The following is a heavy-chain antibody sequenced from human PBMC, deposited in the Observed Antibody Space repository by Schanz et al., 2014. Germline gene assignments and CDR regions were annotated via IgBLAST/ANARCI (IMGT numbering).Heavy chain of an antibody. CDR2: IIPNLGSA. V-gene: IGHV1-46*01. D-gene: IGHD6-13*01. CDR3: ARNIIATARAYDI. CDR1: GYMYTSHF. J-gene: IGHJ3*02. Sequence: QVQVVQSGAEVEKPGASVTVSCKASGYMYTSHFLHWVRQAPGQGLEWMGRIIPNLGSANYAQKFQGRVTITADKSTSTVYMELRSLRSDDTAVYYCARNIIATARAYDIWGQGTMVTVSS.